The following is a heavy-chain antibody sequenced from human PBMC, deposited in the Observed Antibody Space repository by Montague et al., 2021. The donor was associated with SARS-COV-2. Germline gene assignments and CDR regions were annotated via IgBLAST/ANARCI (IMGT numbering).Heavy chain of an antibody. V-gene: IGHV4-39*01. CDR2: LFYSVNT. J-gene: IGHJ4*03. CDR1: GGSISSSDYY. D-gene: IGHD3-3*01. CDR3: AGTNYDFWKGYQRGGAFDY. Sequence: SETLSLTCTVSGGSISSSDYYWGWIRQPPGKGLEGNGSLFYSVNTYYNPTLKSRVTISVDTTKNQFSLKLSSVTAADTAVCYCAGTNYDFWKGYQRGGAFDYWGQGTMVTVSS.